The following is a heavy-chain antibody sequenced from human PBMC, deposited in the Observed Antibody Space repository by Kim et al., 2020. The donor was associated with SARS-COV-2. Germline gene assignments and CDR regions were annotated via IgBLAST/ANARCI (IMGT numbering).Heavy chain of an antibody. CDR2: ISSSSSYT. D-gene: IGHD1-26*01. CDR3: ARGPPYSGSYYPGAFDI. CDR1: GFTFSDYY. J-gene: IGHJ3*02. V-gene: IGHV3-11*06. Sequence: GGSLRLSCAASGFTFSDYYMSWIRQAPGKGLEWVSYISSSSSYTNYADSVKGRFTISRDNAKNSLYLQMNSLRAEDTAVYYCARGPPYSGSYYPGAFDIWGQGTMVTVSS.